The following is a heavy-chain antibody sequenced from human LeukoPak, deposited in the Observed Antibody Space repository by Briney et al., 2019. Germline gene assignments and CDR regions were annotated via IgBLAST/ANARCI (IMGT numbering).Heavy chain of an antibody. Sequence: SETLSLTCAVYGGSLSGYYWSWIRQPPGKGLEWIGEINHSGSTNYNPSLKSRVTISVDTSKNQFSLKLSSVTAADTAVYYCARGQRYGANYWGQGTLVTVSS. CDR1: GGSLSGYY. V-gene: IGHV4-34*01. CDR2: INHSGST. J-gene: IGHJ4*02. CDR3: ARGQRYGANY. D-gene: IGHD4-17*01.